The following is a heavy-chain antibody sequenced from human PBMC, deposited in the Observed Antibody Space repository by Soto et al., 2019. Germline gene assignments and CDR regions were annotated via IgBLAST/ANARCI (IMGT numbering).Heavy chain of an antibody. CDR2: IYYSGST. D-gene: IGHD2-8*01. J-gene: IGHJ4*02. V-gene: IGHV4-59*01. CDR1: GGSISSYY. CDR3: ARRYAGNFDY. Sequence: QVQLQESGPGLVKPSETLSLTCTVSGGSISSYYWSWIRQPPGKGLEWIGDIYYSGSTNYNPSLKSRVTISVDTSKNQFSLKLSSVTAADTAVYYCARRYAGNFDYWGQGTLVTVSS.